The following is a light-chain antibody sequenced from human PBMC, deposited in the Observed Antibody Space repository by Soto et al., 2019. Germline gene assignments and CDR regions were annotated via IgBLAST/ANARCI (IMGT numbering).Light chain of an antibody. J-gene: IGKJ1*01. CDR3: HQRQSWPRT. V-gene: IGKV3-11*01. CDR2: HTS. Sequence: EIVLTHSPATLSSSPVERATLSCRASQTVNSRLAWYQHKPGQAPRLLIYHTSNRATGIPARFSGSGSGTDFTLTISSLEPEDFAVYYCHQRQSWPRTFGQGTKVDIK. CDR1: QTVNSR.